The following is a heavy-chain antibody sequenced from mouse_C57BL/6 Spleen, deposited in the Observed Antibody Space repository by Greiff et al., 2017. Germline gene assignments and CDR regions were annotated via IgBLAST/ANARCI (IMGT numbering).Heavy chain of an antibody. D-gene: IGHD1-1*01. CDR2: IHPNSGS. Sequence: QVQLQQPGAELVKPGASVKLSCKASGYTFTSYWMHWVKQRPGQGLEWIGMIHPNSGSTVDKSSSTAYMQLSSLTSEDSAVYYCASESYYGSSAWFAYWGQGTLVTVSA. J-gene: IGHJ3*01. CDR1: GYTFTSYW. CDR3: ASESYYGSSAWFAY. V-gene: IGHV1-64*01.